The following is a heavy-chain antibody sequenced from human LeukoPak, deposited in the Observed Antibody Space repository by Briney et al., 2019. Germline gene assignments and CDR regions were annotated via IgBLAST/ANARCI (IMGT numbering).Heavy chain of an antibody. D-gene: IGHD3-3*01. CDR3: ASGGTLDYDFWSGPGFDY. J-gene: IGHJ4*02. V-gene: IGHV1-69*13. Sequence: SVKVSCTASGGTFSSYAISWVRQAPGQGLEWMAAIIPIFGKANYAQQFQGRVTITADESTSTAYMELSSLRSEDTAVYYCASGGTLDYDFWSGPGFDYWGQGTLVTVSS. CDR1: GGTFSSYA. CDR2: IIPIFGKA.